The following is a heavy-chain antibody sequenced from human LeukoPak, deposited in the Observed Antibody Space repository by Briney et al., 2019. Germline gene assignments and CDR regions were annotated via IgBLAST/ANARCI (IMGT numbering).Heavy chain of an antibody. CDR3: ARDIRYFDWLSPYYFDY. Sequence: KTSETLSLTCAVSGDSISSGYYWGWIRQPPGKGLEWIGSIYHSGSTYYNPSLKSRATISVDTSKNQFSLKLSSVTAADTAVYYCARDIRYFDWLSPYYFDYWGQGTLVTVSS. CDR2: IYHSGST. V-gene: IGHV4-38-2*02. J-gene: IGHJ4*02. CDR1: GDSISSGYY. D-gene: IGHD3-9*01.